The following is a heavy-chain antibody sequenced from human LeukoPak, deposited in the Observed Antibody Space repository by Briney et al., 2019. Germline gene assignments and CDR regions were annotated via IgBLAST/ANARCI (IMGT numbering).Heavy chain of an antibody. D-gene: IGHD1-7*01. J-gene: IGHJ5*02. CDR1: GGSISSYY. CDR3: ASVRTGTTGFANWFDP. Sequence: SETLSLTCTVSGGSISSYYWSWIRQPPGKGLEWIGYIYYSGSTNYNPSLKSRVTISVDTSKNQFSLKLSPVTAADTAVYYCASVRTGTTGFANWFDPWGQGTLVTVSS. V-gene: IGHV4-59*01. CDR2: IYYSGST.